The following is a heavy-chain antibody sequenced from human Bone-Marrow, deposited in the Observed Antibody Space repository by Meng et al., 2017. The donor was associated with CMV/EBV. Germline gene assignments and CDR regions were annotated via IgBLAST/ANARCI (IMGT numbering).Heavy chain of an antibody. CDR2: IYYTGST. D-gene: IGHD5-18*01. V-gene: IGHV4-59*01. CDR1: GGSIRSYY. Sequence: SETLSLTCTVSGGSIRSYYWSWIRQPPGKGLEWIGYIYYTGSTNYNPSLKSRVTISIDTSKNQFSLKLSSVTAADTAVYYCARGYSYALNWGPGTLV. CDR3: ARGYSYALN. J-gene: IGHJ1*01.